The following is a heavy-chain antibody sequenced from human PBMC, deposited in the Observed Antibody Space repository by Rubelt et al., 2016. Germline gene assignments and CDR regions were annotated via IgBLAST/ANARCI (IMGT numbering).Heavy chain of an antibody. V-gene: IGHV1-46*01. J-gene: IGHJ5*02. CDR2: INPSGGST. D-gene: IGHD3-3*01. Sequence: QVQLVQSGAEVKKPGASVTVSCKASGYTFTSYYMHWVRQAPGQGLEWMGIINPSGGSTSYVRKVQGRVTMTRDTSTSTVDMELISLRSEDTAVYYCARSPRYDFEDNWFDPWGQGTLVTVSS. CDR3: ARSPRYDFEDNWFDP. CDR1: GYTFTSYY.